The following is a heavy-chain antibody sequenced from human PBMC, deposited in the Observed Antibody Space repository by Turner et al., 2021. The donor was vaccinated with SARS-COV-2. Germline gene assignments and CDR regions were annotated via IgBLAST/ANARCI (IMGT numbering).Heavy chain of an antibody. CDR2: ISSRSAYI. CDR3: AREHASSSSTNWFDP. Sequence: DVQLVESGGGLVQPGGSLRLSCAASGFTFSSYSMNWVRQAPGKGLEWVSSISSRSAYIYYADSVKGRFTISRDNAKNSLYLQMNSLRAEDTAVYYCAREHASSSSTNWFDPWGQGTLVTVSS. J-gene: IGHJ5*02. D-gene: IGHD6-6*01. V-gene: IGHV3-21*01. CDR1: GFTFSSYS.